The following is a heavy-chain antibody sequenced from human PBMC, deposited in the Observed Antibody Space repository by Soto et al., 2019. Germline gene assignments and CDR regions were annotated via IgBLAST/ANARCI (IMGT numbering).Heavy chain of an antibody. Sequence: GESLKISCKGSGYSFTSYWIGWVRQMPGKGLEWMRIIYPGDSDTRYSPSFQGQVTISADKSISTAYLQWSSLKASDTAMYFCARLGFYYDFLRGYYNVHHYYGMDVWGQGTSVTVSS. CDR3: ARLGFYYDFLRGYYNVHHYYGMDV. V-gene: IGHV5-51*01. D-gene: IGHD3-3*01. J-gene: IGHJ6*02. CDR2: IYPGDSDT. CDR1: GYSFTSYW.